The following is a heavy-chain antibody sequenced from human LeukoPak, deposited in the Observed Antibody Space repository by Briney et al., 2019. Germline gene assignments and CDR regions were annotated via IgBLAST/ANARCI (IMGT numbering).Heavy chain of an antibody. Sequence: KPSQTLSLTCTVSGGSISSGDYYWSWIRQPPGKGLEWIGYIYYSGSTYYNPSLKSRVTISVDTSKNQFSLKLSSVTAADTAVYYCARVYNYNWKVASAWEDWGQGTLVTVSS. CDR1: GGSISSGDYY. J-gene: IGHJ4*02. CDR3: ARVYNYNWKVASAWED. D-gene: IGHD1-20*01. V-gene: IGHV4-30-4*08. CDR2: IYYSGST.